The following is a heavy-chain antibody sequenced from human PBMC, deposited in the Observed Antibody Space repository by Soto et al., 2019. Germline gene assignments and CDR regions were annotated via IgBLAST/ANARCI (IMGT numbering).Heavy chain of an antibody. Sequence: PGGSLRLSCAASGFTFSSYAMSWVRQAPGKGLEWVSAISGSGGSTIYADSVKGRFTISRDNSKNTLYLQMNSLRAEDTAVYYCAKRAYYDILTGYYSYWGQGTLVTVSS. CDR1: GFTFSSYA. CDR3: AKRAYYDILTGYYSY. V-gene: IGHV3-23*01. J-gene: IGHJ4*02. CDR2: ISGSGGST. D-gene: IGHD3-9*01.